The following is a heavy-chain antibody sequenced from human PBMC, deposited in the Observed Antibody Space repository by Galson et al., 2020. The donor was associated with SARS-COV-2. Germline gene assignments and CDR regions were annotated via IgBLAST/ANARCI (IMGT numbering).Heavy chain of an antibody. V-gene: IGHV1-46*01. J-gene: IGHJ6*02. Sequence: ASVKVSCKASGYTFTSYYIHWVRQAPGQGLECMGIINPSGGSTSYAQKFQDRVTMTRDTFTSTVYMEVSSLRSEDTAVYYCARARLRFLEVVPSNRGPYYGMDVWGQGTTVTVS. CDR1: GYTFTSYY. CDR2: INPSGGST. D-gene: IGHD3-3*01. CDR3: ARARLRFLEVVPSNRGPYYGMDV.